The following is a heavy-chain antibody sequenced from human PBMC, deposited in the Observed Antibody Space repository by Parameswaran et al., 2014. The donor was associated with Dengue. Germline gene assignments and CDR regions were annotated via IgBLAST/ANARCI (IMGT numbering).Heavy chain of an antibody. V-gene: IGHV1-2*02. D-gene: IGHD4-17*01. CDR3: AREWDGDTRDY. Sequence: WVRQAPGQGLEWMGWINPNSGGTKCAQRFQDRVTMTRDTSSSTAYMELSRLTSDDTAVYYCAREWDGDTRDYWGQGTLVTVSS. J-gene: IGHJ4*02. CDR2: INPNSGGT.